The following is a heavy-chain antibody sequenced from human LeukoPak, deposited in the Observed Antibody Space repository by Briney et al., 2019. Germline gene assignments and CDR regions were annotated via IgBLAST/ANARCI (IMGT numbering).Heavy chain of an antibody. Sequence: GGSLRLSCAASGFTFSSYWMSWVRQAPGKGLEWVGRIKSKTDGGTTDYAAPVKGRFTIPRDDSKNTLYLQMNSLKTEDTAVYYCTTGGDFDWFDYWGQGTLVTVSS. D-gene: IGHD3-9*01. CDR2: IKSKTDGGTT. V-gene: IGHV3-15*01. CDR1: GFTFSSYW. CDR3: TTGGDFDWFDY. J-gene: IGHJ4*02.